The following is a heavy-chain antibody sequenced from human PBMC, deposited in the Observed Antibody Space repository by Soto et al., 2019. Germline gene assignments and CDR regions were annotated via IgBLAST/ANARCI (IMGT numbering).Heavy chain of an antibody. J-gene: IGHJ3*02. CDR2: ISYDGSNK. CDR1: GFTFSSYA. Sequence: GGSLRLSCAASGFTFSSYAMHWVRQAPGKGLEWVAVISYDGSNKYYADSVKGRFTISRDNSKNTLYLQMNSLRAEDTAVYYCAREHVVEPAANGENAFDIWGQGTMVTVSS. V-gene: IGHV3-30-3*01. CDR3: AREHVVEPAANGENAFDI. D-gene: IGHD2-2*01.